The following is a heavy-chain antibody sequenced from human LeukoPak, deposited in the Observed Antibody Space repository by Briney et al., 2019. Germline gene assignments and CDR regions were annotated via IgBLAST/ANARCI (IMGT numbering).Heavy chain of an antibody. V-gene: IGHV3-21*01. CDR1: GFTFSSYS. Sequence: GGSLRLSCAASGFTFSSYSMNWVRQAPGKGLEWVSSISSSSSYIYYADSVKGRFTISRDNAKNSLYLQMNSLRAEDTAVYYCARGNRNDVSVWGAEHDYWGQGTLVTVSS. CDR3: ARGNRNDVSVWGAEHDY. CDR2: ISSSSSYI. D-gene: IGHD1-1*01. J-gene: IGHJ4*02.